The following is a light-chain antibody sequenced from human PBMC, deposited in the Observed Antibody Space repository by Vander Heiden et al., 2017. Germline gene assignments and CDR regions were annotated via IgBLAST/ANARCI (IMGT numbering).Light chain of an antibody. CDR3: CSYAGSSTFVV. Sequence: QSALTQPASVSGSPGQSITIYCTGTRNNVGSYNLVSWYQQHPGRAPKLIIYEVNKRPSGVSNRFSGSKSGNTASLTVSGLQAEDEADYYCCSYAGSSTFVVFGGGTKLTAL. CDR1: RNNVGSYNL. CDR2: EVN. V-gene: IGLV2-23*02. J-gene: IGLJ2*01.